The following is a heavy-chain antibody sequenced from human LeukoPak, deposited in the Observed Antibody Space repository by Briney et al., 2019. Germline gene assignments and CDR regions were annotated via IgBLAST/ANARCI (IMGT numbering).Heavy chain of an antibody. CDR3: ARPLSEMTTSLDFDL. V-gene: IGHV1-46*01. J-gene: IGHJ2*01. CDR1: GYTFTNYH. Sequence: ASVKVSCKASGYTFTNYHMHWVRQAPGQGLEWMGIINPYSSFTTYAQKFQGRVTMTRDTSTSTVYMELSSPRSEDTAVYYCARPLSEMTTSLDFDLWGRGSLVTVSS. D-gene: IGHD1-1*01. CDR2: INPYSSFT.